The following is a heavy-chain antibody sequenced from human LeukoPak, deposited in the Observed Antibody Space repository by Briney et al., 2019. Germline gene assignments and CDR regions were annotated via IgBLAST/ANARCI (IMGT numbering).Heavy chain of an antibody. CDR3: ARGFADGSGSYPDAFDI. CDR2: IGTAGDT. D-gene: IGHD3-10*01. Sequence: GGSLRLSCAASGFTFSSYDRHWVRQATGKGLEWVSAIGTAGDTYYPGSVKGRFTISRENAKNSLYLQMNSLRAGDTAVYYCARGFADGSGSYPDAFDIWGQGTMVTVSS. V-gene: IGHV3-13*01. CDR1: GFTFSSYD. J-gene: IGHJ3*02.